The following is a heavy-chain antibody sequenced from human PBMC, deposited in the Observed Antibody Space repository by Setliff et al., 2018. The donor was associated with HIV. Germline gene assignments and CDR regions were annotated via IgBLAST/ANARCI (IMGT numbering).Heavy chain of an antibody. CDR3: ARSGYSYLFDY. V-gene: IGHV4-39*07. D-gene: IGHD5-18*01. J-gene: IGHJ4*02. CDR1: GGSISSSSYY. CDR2: IYYSGST. Sequence: NPSETLSLTCTVSGGSISSSSYYWGWIRKPPGKGLEWIGSIYYSGSTYYNPSLKSRVTISVDTSKNQFSLKLSSVTAADTAVYYCARSGYSYLFDYWGQGTLVTVSS.